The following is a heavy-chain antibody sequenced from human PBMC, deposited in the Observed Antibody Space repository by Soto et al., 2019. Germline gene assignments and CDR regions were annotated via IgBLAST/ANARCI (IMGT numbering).Heavy chain of an antibody. CDR3: VSRPRA. CDR2: IYSGGSV. Sequence: ESGGGLVQPGGSLRLSCAASGFTVSNNYMSWVRQAPGKGLEWVSVIYSGGSVYYRDSVKGRFTISRDHSKNTLYLQMNSLRAEASGGYYCVSRPRAWGQGTLVTVSS. V-gene: IGHV3-66*01. J-gene: IGHJ5*02. CDR1: GFTVSNNY.